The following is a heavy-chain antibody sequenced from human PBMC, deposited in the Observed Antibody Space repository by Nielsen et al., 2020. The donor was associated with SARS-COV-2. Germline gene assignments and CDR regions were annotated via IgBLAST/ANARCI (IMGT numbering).Heavy chain of an antibody. D-gene: IGHD3-3*01. J-gene: IGHJ6*03. CDR1: GYTFTSYG. CDR2: ISSWNGNT. V-gene: IGHV1-18*01. CDR3: VRDSNDFWSGYSWWSYYYYMDV. Sequence: ASVKVSCKASGYTFTSYGVTWVRQAPGQGLEWMGRISSWNGNTRSAQKLQGRVTMTTDTSTSTAYMELRSLRSDDTAVYYCVRDSNDFWSGYSWWSYYYYMDVWGKGTTVTVSS.